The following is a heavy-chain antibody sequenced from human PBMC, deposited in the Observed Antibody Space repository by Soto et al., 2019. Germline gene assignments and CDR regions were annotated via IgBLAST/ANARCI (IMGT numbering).Heavy chain of an antibody. D-gene: IGHD2-2*01. J-gene: IGHJ4*02. Sequence: LRLSCAASGFTFSTYAMSWVRQAPGQGLEWVSAISADGGSTYYADSVKGRFTISRDNSKNTLYLQMNSLRAEDTAVYYCAKRLYCSSTSCHGFDYWGQGTLVTVSS. V-gene: IGHV3-23*01. CDR3: AKRLYCSSTSCHGFDY. CDR1: GFTFSTYA. CDR2: ISADGGST.